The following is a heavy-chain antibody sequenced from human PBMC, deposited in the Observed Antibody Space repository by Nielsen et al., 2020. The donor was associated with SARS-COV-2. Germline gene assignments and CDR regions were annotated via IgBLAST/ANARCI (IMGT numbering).Heavy chain of an antibody. Sequence: SQTLSLTCGVYSGAFSGYRWTWVRQSPGKGLEWLGEINDSGTTNYNPPLTGRVSISQDASKRQLSLKLSSVTAADTALYFCARGIYDFLSGSDVSLNGLDVWGQGTTVTVSS. J-gene: IGHJ6*02. CDR1: SGAFSGYR. CDR3: ARGIYDFLSGSDVSLNGLDV. CDR2: INDSGTT. D-gene: IGHD3-3*01. V-gene: IGHV4-34*01.